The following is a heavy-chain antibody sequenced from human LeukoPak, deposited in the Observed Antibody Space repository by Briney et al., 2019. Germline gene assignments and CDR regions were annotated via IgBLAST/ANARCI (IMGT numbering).Heavy chain of an antibody. Sequence: PGGSLRLSYAASGFTFSSYAMSWVRQAPGKGLEWVSAISGSGGSTYYADSVKGRFTISRDNSKNTLYLQMNSLRAEDTAVYYCAKDGSTMIVVVIRLDYWGQGTLVTVSS. D-gene: IGHD3-22*01. CDR1: GFTFSSYA. CDR2: ISGSGGST. V-gene: IGHV3-23*01. CDR3: AKDGSTMIVVVIRLDY. J-gene: IGHJ4*02.